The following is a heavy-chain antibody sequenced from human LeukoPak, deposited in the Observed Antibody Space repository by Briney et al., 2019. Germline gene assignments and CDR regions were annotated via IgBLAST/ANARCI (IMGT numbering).Heavy chain of an antibody. CDR3: ARALGYCSSTSCYRTYWFDP. CDR1: GYTFTGYY. CDR2: INPNSGGT. J-gene: IGHJ5*02. V-gene: IGHV1-2*02. D-gene: IGHD2-2*02. Sequence: ASVKVSCKASGYTFTGYYMHWVRQAPGQGLEWMGWINPNSGGTNYAQKFQGRVTMTRDTSISTAYMELSRLRSDDTAMYYCARALGYCSSTSCYRTYWFDPWGQGTLVTVSS.